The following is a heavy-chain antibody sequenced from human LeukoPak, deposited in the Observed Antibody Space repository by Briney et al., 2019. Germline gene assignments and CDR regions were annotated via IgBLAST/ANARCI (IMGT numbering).Heavy chain of an antibody. Sequence: GGSLRLSCAASGFTFSSYAMSWVRQAPGKGLEWVSAISGSGGSTYYADSVKGRFTISRDNSKNTLYLQMNSLRAEDTAVYYCAKVVDYWGPRNWYFDLWGRGTLVTVSS. CDR2: ISGSGGST. D-gene: IGHD7-27*01. CDR1: GFTFSSYA. J-gene: IGHJ2*01. CDR3: AKVVDYWGPRNWYFDL. V-gene: IGHV3-23*01.